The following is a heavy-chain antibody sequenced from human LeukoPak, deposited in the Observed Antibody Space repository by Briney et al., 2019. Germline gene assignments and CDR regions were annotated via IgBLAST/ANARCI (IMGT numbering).Heavy chain of an antibody. J-gene: IGHJ5*02. CDR1: GGSITTTNY. V-gene: IGHV4-4*02. CDR2: ISLTGRT. Sequence: SGTLSLTCGVSGGSITTTNYWSWVRQPPGQGLEWIGEISLTGRTNYNPSLKSRVNISIDESKNHLYLTMASVTAADTAVYYCARGRWYGIVVVVAATLGGWFDPWGQGTLVTVSS. D-gene: IGHD2-15*01. CDR3: ARGRWYGIVVVVAATLGGWFDP.